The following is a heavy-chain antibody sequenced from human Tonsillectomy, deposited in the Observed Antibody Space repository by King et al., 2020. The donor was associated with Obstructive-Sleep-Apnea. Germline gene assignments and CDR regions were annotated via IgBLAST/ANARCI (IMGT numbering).Heavy chain of an antibody. J-gene: IGHJ5*02. CDR1: GGSITTYY. V-gene: IGHV4-59*08. D-gene: IGHD5-18*01. CDR2: IFDSGST. Sequence: VQLQESGPGLVKPSETLSLTCTVSGGSITTYYWSWIRQPPGKELEWIGDIFDSGSTTYNPSLQSRVTISVETSKNQFSLNLRSVTAADTAVYYCARVYDSDTDNYFDHWGQGTLVTVSS. CDR3: ARVYDSDTDNYFDH.